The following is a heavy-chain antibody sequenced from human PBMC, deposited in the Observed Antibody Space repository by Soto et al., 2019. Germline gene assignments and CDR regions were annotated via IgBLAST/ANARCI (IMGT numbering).Heavy chain of an antibody. CDR3: ARAPGNYGGNSEAYYGMDV. CDR1: GFTFSSYD. Sequence: LRLSCAASGFTFSSYDMHWVRQATGKGLEWVSAIGTAGDTYYPGSVKGRFTISRENAKNSLYLQMNSLRAEDTAVYYCARAPGNYGGNSEAYYGMDVWGQGTTVTVSS. D-gene: IGHD4-17*01. J-gene: IGHJ6*02. V-gene: IGHV3-13*01. CDR2: IGTAGDT.